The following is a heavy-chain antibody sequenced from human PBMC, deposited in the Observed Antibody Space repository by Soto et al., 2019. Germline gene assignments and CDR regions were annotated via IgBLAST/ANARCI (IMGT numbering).Heavy chain of an antibody. D-gene: IGHD3-22*01. CDR3: ARTGKSSGYWYFDY. CDR2: IYHSGST. CDR1: GGSISSSNW. Sequence: SEPLSLTCAVSGGSISSSNWWSWVRQPPGKGLEWIGEIYHSGSTNYNPSLKSRVTISVDKSKNQFSLKLSSVTAADTAVYYCARTGKSSGYWYFDYWGQGTLVTVSS. V-gene: IGHV4-4*02. J-gene: IGHJ4*02.